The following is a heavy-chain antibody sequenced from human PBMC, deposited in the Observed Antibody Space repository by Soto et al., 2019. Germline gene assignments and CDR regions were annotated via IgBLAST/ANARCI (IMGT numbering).Heavy chain of an antibody. CDR1: GYYSSSYW. Sequence: HGESLKISCRGSGYYSSSYWIAWVRQMSGKGLEWLGSVYVSDSETKYSPSFQGQVTISADNYTNTAYLYWSSLKASDTAMYYCARRGTLSGRDAFDVWGEGTMVTVSS. V-gene: IGHV5-51*01. D-gene: IGHD5-12*01. CDR2: VYVSDSET. CDR3: ARRGTLSGRDAFDV. J-gene: IGHJ3*01.